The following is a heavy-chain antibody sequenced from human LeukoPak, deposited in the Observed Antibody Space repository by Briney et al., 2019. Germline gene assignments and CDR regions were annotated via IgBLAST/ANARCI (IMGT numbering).Heavy chain of an antibody. J-gene: IGHJ6*02. D-gene: IGHD3-10*01. CDR3: ARQGARFGELLSFYAMDV. V-gene: IGHV4-59*08. Sequence: SETLSLTCTVSGGSISSYLWNWIRQPPGKGLEWIGNIYYSGSTNYNPSLKSRVTISPDTSKNQFSLRLSSVTAADTAVYYCARQGARFGELLSFYAMDVWGQGTTVTVSS. CDR1: GGSISSYL. CDR2: IYYSGST.